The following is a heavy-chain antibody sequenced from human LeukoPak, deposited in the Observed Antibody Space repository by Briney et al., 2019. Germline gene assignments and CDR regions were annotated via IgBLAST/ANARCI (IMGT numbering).Heavy chain of an antibody. D-gene: IGHD3-10*02. CDR1: GGSISSNY. CDR3: ARHPFMSPFGY. V-gene: IGHV4-59*08. CDR2: IYISGHT. Sequence: SETLSPTCTVSGGSISSNYWSWIRQPPGEGLEWIGYIYISGHTHYNPSLKSRVTMSMDTSKNQFSLKMSSVTAADTAVYYCARHPFMSPFGYWGQGTLVTVSS. J-gene: IGHJ4*02.